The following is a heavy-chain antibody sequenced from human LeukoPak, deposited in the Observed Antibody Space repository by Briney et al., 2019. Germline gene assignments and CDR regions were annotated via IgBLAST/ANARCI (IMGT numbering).Heavy chain of an antibody. CDR1: GYSFTSYW. CDR3: ARFSSWYDSNWFDP. Sequence: GASLKISCKGSGYSFTSYWIGWVRQLPGKGLEWMGIIYPGDSDTRYSPSFQGQVTISADKSISTAYLQWSSLKASDTAMYYCARFSSWYDSNWFDPWGQGTLVTVSS. D-gene: IGHD6-13*01. J-gene: IGHJ5*02. V-gene: IGHV5-51*01. CDR2: IYPGDSDT.